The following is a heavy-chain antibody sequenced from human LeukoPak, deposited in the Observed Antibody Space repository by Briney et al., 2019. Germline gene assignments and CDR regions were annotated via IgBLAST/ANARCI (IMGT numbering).Heavy chain of an antibody. CDR3: ARVESLITIFGHFDY. J-gene: IGHJ4*02. V-gene: IGHV1-2*02. D-gene: IGHD3-3*01. CDR1: GYTFTGYY. Sequence: GASVKVSCKASGYTFTGYYMHWVRQAPGQGLEWMGWINPNSGGTNYAQKFQGRVTMTRDTSISTAYMELSRLRSDDTAVYYCARVESLITIFGHFDYWGQGTLVTVSS. CDR2: INPNSGGT.